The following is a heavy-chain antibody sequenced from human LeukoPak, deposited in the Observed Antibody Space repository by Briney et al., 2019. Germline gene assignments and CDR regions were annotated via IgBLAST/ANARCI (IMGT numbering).Heavy chain of an antibody. Sequence: PSETLSLTCTVSGGSISSYYWSWIRQPAGKGLEWIGRIYTSGSTNYNPSLKSRVTMSVDTSKNQFSLKLSSVTAADTAVYYCARDGPDSSGYYYDIWGQGTMVTVSS. CDR2: IYTSGST. CDR3: ARDGPDSSGYYYDI. V-gene: IGHV4-4*07. J-gene: IGHJ3*02. CDR1: GGSISSYY. D-gene: IGHD3-22*01.